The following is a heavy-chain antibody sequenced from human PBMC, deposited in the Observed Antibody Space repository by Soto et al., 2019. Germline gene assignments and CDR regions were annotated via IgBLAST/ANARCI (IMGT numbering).Heavy chain of an antibody. D-gene: IGHD3-10*01. V-gene: IGHV4-30-2*01. CDR2: IYHSGST. CDR3: ARDRRYRGSGWFDP. J-gene: IGHJ5*02. CDR1: GGSISSGGYS. Sequence: SETLSLTCAVSGGSISSGGYSWSWIRQPPGKGLEWIGYIYHSGSTYYNPSLKSRVTISVDRSKNQFSLKLSSVTAADTAVYYCARDRRYRGSGWFDPWGQGTLVTSPQ.